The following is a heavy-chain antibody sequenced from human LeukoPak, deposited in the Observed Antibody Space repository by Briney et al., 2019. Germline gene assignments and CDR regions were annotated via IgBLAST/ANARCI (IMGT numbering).Heavy chain of an antibody. D-gene: IGHD3-9*01. CDR1: GGSFSGYY. CDR2: INHSGGT. CDR3: ARVTDDILTGFDAFDI. J-gene: IGHJ3*02. V-gene: IGHV4-34*01. Sequence: PSETLSLTCAVYGGSFSGYYWSWIRQPPGKGLEWIGEINHSGGTNYNPSLKSRVTISVDTSKNQFSLKLSSVTAADTAVYYCARVTDDILTGFDAFDIWGQGTMVTVSS.